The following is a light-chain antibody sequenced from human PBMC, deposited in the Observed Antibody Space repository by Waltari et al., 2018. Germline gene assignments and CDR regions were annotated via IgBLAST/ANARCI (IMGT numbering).Light chain of an antibody. V-gene: IGKV2D-29*01. CDR3: MQTAQPPYS. Sequence: IVLTQTPLSLSVTPGQPASISCKSSQSLMHGDGRTYFYWFLQKSGQPPQLLTYEISTPGSGVPDRFSGSGSVTDFTLKISRVEAEDVGVYYCMQTAQPPYSFGQGTKLEIK. J-gene: IGKJ2*01. CDR2: EIS. CDR1: QSLMHGDGRTY.